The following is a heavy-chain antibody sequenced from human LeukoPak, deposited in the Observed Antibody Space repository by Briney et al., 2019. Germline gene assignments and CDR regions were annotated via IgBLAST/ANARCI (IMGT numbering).Heavy chain of an antibody. CDR1: GYTFTGCY. D-gene: IGHD5-18*01. CDR3: SRGAGGYSYGFDY. V-gene: IGHV1-2*02. Sequence: GASVRVSCKAYGYTFTGCYIHWVRQAPGQGLEWMGWINPHSGGTNYAQKFQGRVTMTRDTSINTAYMELSRLRSDDTAVYFCSRGAGGYSYGFDYWGQGTLVTVSS. J-gene: IGHJ4*02. CDR2: INPHSGGT.